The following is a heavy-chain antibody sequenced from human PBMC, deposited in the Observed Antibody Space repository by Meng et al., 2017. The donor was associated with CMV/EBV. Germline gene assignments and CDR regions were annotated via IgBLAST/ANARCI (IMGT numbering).Heavy chain of an antibody. CDR3: ARGGGFCSVAGCYGIDH. D-gene: IGHD2-2*01. CDR1: GFPFSPYT. CDR2: ISSDGSNK. V-gene: IGHV3-30-3*01. J-gene: IGHJ4*02. Sequence: GESLKISCAASGFPFSPYTIHWVRQAPGKGLEWVALISSDGSNKDYADSVKGRFTISRDNSKNTLSLQMNSLRTEDTAVYYCARGGGFCSVAGCYGIDHWGQGTVVNVSS.